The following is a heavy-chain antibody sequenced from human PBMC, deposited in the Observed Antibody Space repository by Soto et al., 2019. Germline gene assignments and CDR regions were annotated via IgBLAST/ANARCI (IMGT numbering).Heavy chain of an antibody. D-gene: IGHD1-26*01. J-gene: IGHJ4*02. CDR3: ARREIQGPIDY. Sequence: SETLSLTCAVSSDSISSDKWWRWVRQPPGKGLEWIGEIHHSGTTNYNPSLKSRVTISVETSKNQVSLKLTSVTAVDTAVYYCARREIQGPIDYWGQGTLVTVSS. CDR1: SDSISSDKW. V-gene: IGHV4-4*02. CDR2: IHHSGTT.